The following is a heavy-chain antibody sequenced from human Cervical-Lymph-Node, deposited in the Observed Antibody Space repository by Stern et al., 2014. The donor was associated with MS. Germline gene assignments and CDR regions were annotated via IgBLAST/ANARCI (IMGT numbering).Heavy chain of an antibody. CDR2: IMPVFGTS. J-gene: IGHJ6*02. D-gene: IGHD3-22*01. CDR1: GGTFTNYA. Sequence: QVQLVQSGAELKKPGSSVKVSCKAPGGTFTNYAFTWVRQAPGQGLEWMGGIMPVFGTSKYAQKFRGRVTITADKSTSTAYMELSSLRSEDTAVYYCARTYYFDDSGYYYPHYYYGMDVWGQGTTVTVSS. CDR3: ARTYYFDDSGYYYPHYYYGMDV. V-gene: IGHV1-69*06.